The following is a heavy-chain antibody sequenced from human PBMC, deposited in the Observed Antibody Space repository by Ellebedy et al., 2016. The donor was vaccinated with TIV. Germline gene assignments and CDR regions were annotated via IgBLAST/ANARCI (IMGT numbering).Heavy chain of an antibody. Sequence: PGGSLRLSCAASGFTFNSYAMSRVRQAPGKGLEWVSTISHTGSRTYYANSVEGRFIISRDNSKRTLYLQMNSLRAEDTAIYYCAKGRGGGSDSSAPRYYFDYWGLGTLVTVSS. V-gene: IGHV3-23*01. J-gene: IGHJ4*02. D-gene: IGHD3-22*01. CDR3: AKGRGGGSDSSAPRYYFDY. CDR2: ISHTGSRT. CDR1: GFTFNSYA.